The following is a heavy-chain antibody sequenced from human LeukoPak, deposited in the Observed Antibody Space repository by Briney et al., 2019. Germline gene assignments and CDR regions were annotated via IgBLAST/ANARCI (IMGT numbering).Heavy chain of an antibody. CDR3: AKSSYYDSSGFYREYYFDY. V-gene: IGHV3-53*01. CDR2: LYSGGST. J-gene: IGHJ4*02. Sequence: PGGSLRLSCAASGFTVSSTYMSWVRQAPGKGLEWVSTLYSGGSTHYADSVKGRFTISRDNSKNTLYLQMNSLRAEDTAVYYCAKSSYYDSSGFYREYYFDYWGQGTLVTVSS. CDR1: GFTVSSTY. D-gene: IGHD3-22*01.